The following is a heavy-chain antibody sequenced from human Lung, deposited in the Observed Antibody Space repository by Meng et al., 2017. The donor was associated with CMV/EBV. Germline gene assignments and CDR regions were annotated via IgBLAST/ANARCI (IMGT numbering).Heavy chain of an antibody. CDR3: ARGQWHSLDY. J-gene: IGHJ4*02. D-gene: IGHD6-19*01. CDR1: GFTFSSYA. Sequence: VQLVESGGGVVQRGRSLRLYCAASGFTFSSYAMHWVRQAPGKGLEWVAVISYDGSNKYYADSVKGRFTISRDNSKNTLYLQMNSLRAEDTAVYYCARGQWHSLDYWGQGTLVTVSS. CDR2: ISYDGSNK. V-gene: IGHV3-30-3*01.